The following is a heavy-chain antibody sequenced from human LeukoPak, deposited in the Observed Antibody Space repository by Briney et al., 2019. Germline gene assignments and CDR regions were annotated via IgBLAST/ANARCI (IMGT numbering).Heavy chain of an antibody. CDR2: ISGSGAHT. CDR1: GFTFSGDA. D-gene: IGHD3-9*01. V-gene: IGHV3-23*01. Sequence: GGSPRLSCIASGFTFSGDAMNWIRQVPGKGLEWVSAISGSGAHTFYADSVKGRFTISRDNFNDTLYLQMNSLRVDDTAIYYCARDWFNDYWGQGTLVTVSS. J-gene: IGHJ4*02. CDR3: ARDWFNDY.